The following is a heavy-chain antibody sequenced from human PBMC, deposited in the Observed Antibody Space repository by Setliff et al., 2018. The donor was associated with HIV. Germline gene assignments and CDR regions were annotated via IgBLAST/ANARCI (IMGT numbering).Heavy chain of an antibody. Sequence: ASVKVSCKASGYSFTTYAISWVRQAPGQGLEWMGWISAYNGNTLYAQKFQGRVTMTTDTSTSTAYMDLRSLRSDDTAVYYCAKCSAMLGTPATSRGYYCGWFDPWGQGTLVTVSS. CDR2: ISAYNGNT. CDR1: GYSFTTYA. CDR3: AKCSAMLGTPATSRGYYCGWFDP. J-gene: IGHJ5*02. D-gene: IGHD3-22*01. V-gene: IGHV1-18*01.